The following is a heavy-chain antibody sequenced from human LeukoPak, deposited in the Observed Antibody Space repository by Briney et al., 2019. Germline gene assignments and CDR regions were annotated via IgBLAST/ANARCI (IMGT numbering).Heavy chain of an antibody. CDR2: IYYSGST. D-gene: IGHD3-22*01. CDR3: ARIQYYYDSSGYYYFDY. V-gene: IGHV4-59*01. J-gene: IGHJ4*02. CDR1: GGSISSYY. Sequence: SETLSLTCTVSGGSISSYYWSWIRQPPGKGLKWIGYIYYSGSTNYNPSLKSRVTISVDTSKNQFSLKLSSVTAADTAVYYCARIQYYYDSSGYYYFDYWGQGTLVTVSS.